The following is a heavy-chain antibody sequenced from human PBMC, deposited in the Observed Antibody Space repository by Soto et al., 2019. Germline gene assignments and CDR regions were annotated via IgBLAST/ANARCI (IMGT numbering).Heavy chain of an antibody. Sequence: PSETLSLTCAVSGVSITTNGYSWSWIRQPPGKGPEWIGYIYPSGTIFYNPSLNSRVTISADTSNNQFSLKLTSVTAADTAVYFCATYTAFAKYYFDYWGRGTLVTVSS. V-gene: IGHV4-30-2*01. CDR1: GVSITTNGYS. CDR3: ATYTAFAKYYFDY. J-gene: IGHJ4*02. D-gene: IGHD3-16*01. CDR2: IYPSGTI.